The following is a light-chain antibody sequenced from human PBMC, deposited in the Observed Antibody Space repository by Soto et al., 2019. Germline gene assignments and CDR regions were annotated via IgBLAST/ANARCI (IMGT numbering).Light chain of an antibody. CDR2: GAS. CDR1: QSVFSN. Sequence: EIVMPQSPATLSVSPGERATLSCRASQSVFSNLAWYQQKPGQAPRLLIYGASTRATGIPARFSGSGSGTEFTLTISSLQSEDFAVYYCQQYNNWPPLTFGGGTKVEIK. CDR3: QQYNNWPPLT. J-gene: IGKJ4*01. V-gene: IGKV3-15*01.